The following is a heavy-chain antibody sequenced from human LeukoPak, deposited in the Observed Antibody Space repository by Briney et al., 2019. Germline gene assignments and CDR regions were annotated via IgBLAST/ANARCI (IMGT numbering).Heavy chain of an antibody. J-gene: IGHJ3*02. CDR1: GFTFGDYA. D-gene: IGHD2-21*02. V-gene: IGHV3-49*03. CDR3: TRADRPTYCGGDCYQVAFDI. Sequence: GGSLRLSCTASGFTFGDYAMSWFRQAPGKGLEWVGFIRSKAYGGTTEYAASVKGRFTISRDDSKSIAYLQMNSLKTEDTAVYYCTRADRPTYCGGDCYQVAFDIWGQGTVVTVSS. CDR2: IRSKAYGGTT.